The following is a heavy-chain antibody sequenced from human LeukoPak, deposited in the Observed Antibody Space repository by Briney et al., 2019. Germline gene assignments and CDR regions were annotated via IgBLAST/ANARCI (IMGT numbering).Heavy chain of an antibody. Sequence: GGSLRLSRAASEFTLEKYAMSWVRQAPGTGLEWVWDISGSGYYSYYADSVKGRFAISRDNSKNTLYLQMNSLRAEETAVYYCAKDLLSPSGWNDAFDIWGQGTMVTVSS. CDR3: AKDLLSPSGWNDAFDI. V-gene: IGHV3-23*01. D-gene: IGHD6-19*01. CDR1: EFTLEKYA. CDR2: ISGSGYYS. J-gene: IGHJ3*02.